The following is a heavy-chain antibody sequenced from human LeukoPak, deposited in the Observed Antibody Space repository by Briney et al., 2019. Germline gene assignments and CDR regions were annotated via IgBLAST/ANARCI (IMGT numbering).Heavy chain of an antibody. CDR1: GFTFSSYW. D-gene: IGHD6-19*01. V-gene: IGHV3-30*02. Sequence: GGSLRLSCAASGFTFSSYWMHWVRQAPGKGLEWVAFIRYDGSNKYYADSVKGRFTISRDNSKNTLYLQMNSLRAEDTAVYYCAKGFEAVAGTRHFDYWGQGTLVTVSS. CDR2: IRYDGSNK. J-gene: IGHJ4*02. CDR3: AKGFEAVAGTRHFDY.